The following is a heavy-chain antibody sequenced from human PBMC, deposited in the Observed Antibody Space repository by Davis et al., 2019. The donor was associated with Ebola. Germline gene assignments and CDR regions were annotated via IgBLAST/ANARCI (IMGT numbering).Heavy chain of an antibody. CDR3: ARARSSGWFTS. Sequence: ASVQVSCKTSGFTFTSYYIHWIRQAPGQGLEWMGLIHPSGGSTTYARNFQGRVSMPRDTSTATAFMELTGLTPDDTAVYYCARARSSGWFTSWGQGTQVTVSS. CDR2: IHPSGGST. D-gene: IGHD6-19*01. CDR1: GFTFTSYY. V-gene: IGHV1-46*01. J-gene: IGHJ4*02.